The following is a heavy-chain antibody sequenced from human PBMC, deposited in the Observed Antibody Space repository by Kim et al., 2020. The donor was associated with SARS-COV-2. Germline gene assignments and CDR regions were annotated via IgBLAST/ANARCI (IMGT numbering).Heavy chain of an antibody. CDR2: IIPIFGTA. Sequence: SVKVSCKASGGTFSSYAISWVRQAPGQGLEWMGGIIPIFGTANYAQKFQGRVTITADESTSTASMELSSLRSEDTAVYYCTGDGYYYGSGSGPPYFQHWGQGTLVTVSS. V-gene: IGHV1-69*13. J-gene: IGHJ1*01. D-gene: IGHD3-10*01. CDR1: GGTFSSYA. CDR3: TGDGYYYGSGSGPPYFQH.